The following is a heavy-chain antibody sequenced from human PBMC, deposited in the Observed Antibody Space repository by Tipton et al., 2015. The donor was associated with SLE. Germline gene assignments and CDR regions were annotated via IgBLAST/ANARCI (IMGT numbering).Heavy chain of an antibody. CDR3: ARGPGDYGDYYGLFDY. J-gene: IGHJ4*02. CDR1: GYSISSGYY. D-gene: IGHD4-17*01. Sequence: TLSLTCTVSGYSISSGYYWGWIRQPPGKGLEWIGTIYHTGSTYYNPSLKSRVTMSVDTSKNQFSLKLSSVTAADTAVYYCARGPGDYGDYYGLFDYWGQGTLVTVSS. V-gene: IGHV4-38-2*02. CDR2: IYHTGST.